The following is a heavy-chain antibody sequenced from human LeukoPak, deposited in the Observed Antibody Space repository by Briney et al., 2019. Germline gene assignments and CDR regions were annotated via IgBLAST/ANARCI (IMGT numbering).Heavy chain of an antibody. CDR2: IYSSGST. V-gene: IGHV4-4*07. J-gene: IGHJ4*02. CDR1: GGTLTNYY. Sequence: SETLSLTCTVSGGTLTNYYWSWIRQPAGKELEWIGRIYSSGSTNYNPSLKSRVTMSVDTSKNQFSLNLTSVTVADMAVYFCARVGVVESSGYHDYYFDFWGQGSLVTVSS. CDR3: ARVGVVESSGYHDYYFDF. D-gene: IGHD3-22*01.